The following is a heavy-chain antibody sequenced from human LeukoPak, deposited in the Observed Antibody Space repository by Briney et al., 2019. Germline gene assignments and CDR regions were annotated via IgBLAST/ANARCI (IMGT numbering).Heavy chain of an antibody. Sequence: ASVKVSCKASGYTFTSYGISWVRQAPEQGLEWMGWISAYNGNTNYAQKLQGRVTMTTDTSTSTAYMELRSLRSDDTAVYYCARGDAVDYYDSSGYYYIFDYWGQGTLVTVSS. V-gene: IGHV1-18*01. CDR3: ARGDAVDYYDSSGYYYIFDY. CDR2: ISAYNGNT. J-gene: IGHJ4*02. D-gene: IGHD3-22*01. CDR1: GYTFTSYG.